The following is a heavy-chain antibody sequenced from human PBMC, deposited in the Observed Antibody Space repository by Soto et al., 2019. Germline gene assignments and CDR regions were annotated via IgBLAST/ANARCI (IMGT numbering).Heavy chain of an antibody. D-gene: IGHD6-13*01. CDR1: GYSFTTNW. CDR3: ARHSGVAEDGTD. Sequence: GESLKISCNGSGYSFTTNWIGWVRQMPGKGLEWMGVIYPGDSDTRYSPSFQGQVAISADKSINTAYLQWSSLKASDTAMYYCARHSGVAEDGTDWGQGTLVTVS. V-gene: IGHV5-51*01. J-gene: IGHJ1*01. CDR2: IYPGDSDT.